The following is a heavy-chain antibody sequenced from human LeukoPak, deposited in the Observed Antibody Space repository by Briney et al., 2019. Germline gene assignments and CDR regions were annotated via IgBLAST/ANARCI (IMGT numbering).Heavy chain of an antibody. D-gene: IGHD3-22*01. CDR3: ARDRDYYDSGGYDTRYFDL. CDR1: GGSFSGYY. V-gene: IGHV4-59*01. J-gene: IGHJ2*01. CDR2: IYYSGST. Sequence: SETLSLTCAVYGGSFSGYYWSWIRQPPGKGLEWIGYIYYSGSTNYNPSLKSRVTISVDTSKNQFSLKLSSVTAADTAVYYCARDRDYYDSGGYDTRYFDLWGRGTLVTVPS.